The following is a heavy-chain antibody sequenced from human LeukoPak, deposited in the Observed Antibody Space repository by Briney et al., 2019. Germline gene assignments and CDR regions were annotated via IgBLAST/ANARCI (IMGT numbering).Heavy chain of an antibody. CDR2: IKQDGSEK. CDR3: ARDSGGAPDIVVVVAATEGLDY. D-gene: IGHD2-15*01. V-gene: IGHV3-7*01. Sequence: PGGSLRLSCAASGFTFSSYWMSWVRQAPGKGLEWVANIKQDGSEKYYVDSVKGRFTISRDNAKNSLYLQMNSLRAEDTAVYYCARDSGGAPDIVVVVAATEGLDYWGQGTLVTVSS. J-gene: IGHJ4*02. CDR1: GFTFSSYW.